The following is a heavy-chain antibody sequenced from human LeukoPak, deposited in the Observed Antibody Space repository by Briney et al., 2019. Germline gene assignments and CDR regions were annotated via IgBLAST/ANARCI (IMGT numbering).Heavy chain of an antibody. V-gene: IGHV4-31*03. J-gene: IGHJ6*02. D-gene: IGHD5-18*01. CDR3: ARDSSYGDYYYGMDV. Sequence: SETLSLTCTVSGGSISSGGYYWSWIRQHPGKGLEWIGYIYYSGSTYHNPSLKSRVTISVDTSKNQFSLKLSSVTAADTAVYYCARDSSYGDYYYGMDVWGQGTTVTVSS. CDR1: GGSISSGGYY. CDR2: IYYSGST.